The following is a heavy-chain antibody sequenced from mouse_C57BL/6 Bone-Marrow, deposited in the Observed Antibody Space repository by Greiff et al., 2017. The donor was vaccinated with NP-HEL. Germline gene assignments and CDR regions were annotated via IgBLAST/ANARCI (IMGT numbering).Heavy chain of an antibody. CDR1: GFTFSDYG. CDR3: ASYYGSSYWYFDV. CDR2: ISSGSSTI. D-gene: IGHD1-1*01. Sequence: EVKVVESGGGLVKPGGSLKLSCAASGFTFSDYGMHWVRQAPEKGLEWVAYISSGSSTIYYADTVKGRFTISRDNAKNTLFLQMTSLSSEDTAMYYCASYYGSSYWYFDVWGTGTTVTVSS. V-gene: IGHV5-17*01. J-gene: IGHJ1*03.